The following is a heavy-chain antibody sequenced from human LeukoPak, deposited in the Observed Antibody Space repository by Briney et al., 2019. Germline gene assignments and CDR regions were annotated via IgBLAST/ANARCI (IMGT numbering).Heavy chain of an antibody. Sequence: ASVKASCKASGYTFTSYPMNWLRQAPGQGLKWMGWINTNTGNPTYAQGFTGRFVFSLDTSVSTSYLQISSLKAEDTAVYYCARIPSHYDSSGYYGYWGQGTLVTVSS. J-gene: IGHJ4*02. CDR1: GYTFTSYP. CDR2: INTNTGNP. V-gene: IGHV7-4-1*02. CDR3: ARIPSHYDSSGYYGY. D-gene: IGHD3-22*01.